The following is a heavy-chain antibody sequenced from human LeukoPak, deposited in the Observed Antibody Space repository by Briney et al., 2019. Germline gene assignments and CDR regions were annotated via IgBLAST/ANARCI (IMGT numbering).Heavy chain of an antibody. J-gene: IGHJ4*02. V-gene: IGHV3-23*01. CDR1: GFTFSSYA. CDR3: AKDQALSLSSSRALDY. D-gene: IGHD2-2*01. Sequence: GGSLRLSCAASGFTFSSYAMSWVRQAPGKGLEWVSAISGSGGSTYYADSVRGRFTISRDNSKNTLYLQMNSLRAEDTALYYCAKDQALSLSSSRALDYWGQGTLVTVSS. CDR2: ISGSGGST.